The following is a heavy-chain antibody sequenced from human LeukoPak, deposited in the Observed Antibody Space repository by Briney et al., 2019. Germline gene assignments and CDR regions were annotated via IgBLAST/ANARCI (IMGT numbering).Heavy chain of an antibody. CDR3: TRRGPTTVTTNPAYYYYMDV. CDR2: ISSRSSCI. D-gene: IGHD4-17*01. Sequence: GGSLRLSCAASGFTFSSYSMNWVSQAPGKGLDWVSSISSRSSCIDYADSVKGRFTISRDNAKNSLYLQMNSLKTEDTAVYYCTRRGPTTVTTNPAYYYYMDVWGKGTTVTVSS. J-gene: IGHJ6*03. V-gene: IGHV3-21*04. CDR1: GFTFSSYS.